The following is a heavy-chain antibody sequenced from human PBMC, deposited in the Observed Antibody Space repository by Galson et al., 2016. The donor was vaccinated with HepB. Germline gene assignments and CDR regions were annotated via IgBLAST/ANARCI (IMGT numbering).Heavy chain of an antibody. Sequence: CKASGYTFTSYAIHWVRQAPGQRLEWMGWTNNANGNTEYSQSFQGRVTFTRDTSASTAYMELSSLRSEDTAVYYCARDGGSGWSRLWWGQGALVTVSS. CDR3: ARDGGSGWSRLW. D-gene: IGHD6-19*01. J-gene: IGHJ4*02. CDR1: GYTFTSYA. CDR2: TNNANGNT. V-gene: IGHV1-3*04.